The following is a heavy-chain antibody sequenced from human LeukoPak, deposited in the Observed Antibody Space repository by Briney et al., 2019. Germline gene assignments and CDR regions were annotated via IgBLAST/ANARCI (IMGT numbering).Heavy chain of an antibody. Sequence: VASVKVSCKASGYTFTSYGISWVRQAPGQELEWMGWISAYNGNTNYAQKLQGRVTMTTDTSTSTAYMELRSLRSDDTAVYYCARDCSGGSCYSVDYWGQGTLVTVSS. V-gene: IGHV1-18*01. CDR2: ISAYNGNT. J-gene: IGHJ4*02. CDR1: GYTFTSYG. D-gene: IGHD2-15*01. CDR3: ARDCSGGSCYSVDY.